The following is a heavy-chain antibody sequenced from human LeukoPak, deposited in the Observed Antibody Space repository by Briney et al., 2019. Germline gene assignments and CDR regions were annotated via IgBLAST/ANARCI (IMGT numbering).Heavy chain of an antibody. CDR1: GFTFSSYS. J-gene: IGHJ6*04. Sequence: GGSLRLSCAASGFTFSSYSMNWVRQAPGKGLEWVSYISFSSTAIYYADSVKGRFTISRDNAKNSLYLQMNSLRAEDTAVYYCAELGITMIGGVWGKGTTVTISS. CDR3: AELGITMIGGV. D-gene: IGHD3-10*02. CDR2: ISFSSTAI. V-gene: IGHV3-48*04.